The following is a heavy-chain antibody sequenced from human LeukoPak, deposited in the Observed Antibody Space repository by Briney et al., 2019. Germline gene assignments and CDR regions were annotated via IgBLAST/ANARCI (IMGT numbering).Heavy chain of an antibody. CDR2: INPSGGST. V-gene: IGHV1-46*01. CDR3: ARGGDTFEGVIVTPFDY. CDR1: GYTFTSYY. Sequence: ASVKVSCKASGYTFTSYYMHWVRQAPGQGLEWMGIINPSGGSTSYAQKFQGRVTMTRDTSTSTVYMELSSLRSEDTAVYYCARGGDTFEGVIVTPFDYWGQGTLVTVSS. J-gene: IGHJ4*02. D-gene: IGHD3-16*02.